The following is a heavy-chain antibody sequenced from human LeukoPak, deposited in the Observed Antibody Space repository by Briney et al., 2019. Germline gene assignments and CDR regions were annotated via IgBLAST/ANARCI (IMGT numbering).Heavy chain of an antibody. CDR2: IYSGGST. CDR1: RFTVSSNY. J-gene: IGHJ5*02. Sequence: GGSLRLSCAASRFTVSSNYMSWVRQAPGKGLEWVSVIYSGGSTYYADSVKGRFTISRDNSKNTLYLQMNSLRAEDTAVYYCARVVVAATPWFDPWGQGTLVTVSS. CDR3: ARVVVAATPWFDP. V-gene: IGHV3-53*01. D-gene: IGHD2-15*01.